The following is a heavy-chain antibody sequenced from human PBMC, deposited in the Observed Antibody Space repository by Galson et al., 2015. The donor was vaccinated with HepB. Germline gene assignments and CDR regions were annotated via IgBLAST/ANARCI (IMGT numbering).Heavy chain of an antibody. V-gene: IGHV3-7*01. CDR1: AFTFSSYW. Sequence: SLRLSCAASAFTFSSYWMSWVRQAPGKGLEWLASINEDGSEKYYVDSVKGRFTISRDNAKKSLYLQMNSLRAEDTAVYYCARYDVWGQGTTVTVSS. J-gene: IGHJ6*02. CDR3: ARYDV. CDR2: INEDGSEK.